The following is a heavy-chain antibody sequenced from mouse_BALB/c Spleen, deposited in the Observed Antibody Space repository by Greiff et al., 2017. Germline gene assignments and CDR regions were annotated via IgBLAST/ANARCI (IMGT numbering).Heavy chain of an antibody. Sequence: EVKLMESGGGLVQPGGSLKLSCAASGFTFSSYGMSWVRQTPDKRLELVATINSNGGSTYYPDSVKGRFTISRDNAKNTLYLLMSSLKSEDTAMYYCARKRYDDVFYAMDYWGQGTSVTVSS. J-gene: IGHJ4*01. CDR3: ARKRYDDVFYAMDY. D-gene: IGHD2-14*01. CDR2: INSNGGST. CDR1: GFTFSSYG. V-gene: IGHV5-6-3*01.